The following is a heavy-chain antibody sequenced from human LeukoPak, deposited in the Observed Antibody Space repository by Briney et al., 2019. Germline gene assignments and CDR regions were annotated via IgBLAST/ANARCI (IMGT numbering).Heavy chain of an antibody. CDR1: GYTLTGYY. CDR2: LNPKSGGT. CDR3: ARDQYYYDSSGYSPFDR. J-gene: IGHJ4*02. D-gene: IGHD3-22*01. V-gene: IGHV1-2*02. Sequence: ASVKVSCKASGYTLTGYYVHWVRQAPGLGLEWMGWLNPKSGGTKYAEKFQGRVTMTSNTSITTVHMELSRLTSDDTAVYYCARDQYYYDSSGYSPFDRWGQGTLVTVSS.